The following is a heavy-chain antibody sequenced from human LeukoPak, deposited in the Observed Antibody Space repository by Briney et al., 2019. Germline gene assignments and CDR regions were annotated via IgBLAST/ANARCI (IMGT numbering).Heavy chain of an antibody. CDR3: ARGFRAGRYSGSDSRRYYLDL. J-gene: IGHJ4*02. Sequence: SETLSLTCAVYGGSLNSYYWTWVRQPPGQGLEWIAEITHPSITTYNPSLKSRVTVSLDTSRNQFSLKLRSVTAADTAVYYCARGFRAGRYSGSDSRRYYLDLWGQGTLVTVSS. V-gene: IGHV4-34*01. CDR2: ITHPSIT. CDR1: GGSLNSYY. D-gene: IGHD5-12*01.